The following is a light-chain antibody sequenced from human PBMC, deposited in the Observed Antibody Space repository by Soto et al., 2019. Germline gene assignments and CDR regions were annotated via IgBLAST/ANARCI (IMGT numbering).Light chain of an antibody. Sequence: EIVMTQSPATLSVSPGERATLSCRASQSVATDLAWYQQKLGQAPRLLIYGVSTRATGIPARFSGSGSGTEFTLTISSLQSEDFAVYYCQQYNNWRTFGQGTKV. CDR1: QSVATD. CDR3: QQYNNWRT. J-gene: IGKJ1*01. CDR2: GVS. V-gene: IGKV3-15*01.